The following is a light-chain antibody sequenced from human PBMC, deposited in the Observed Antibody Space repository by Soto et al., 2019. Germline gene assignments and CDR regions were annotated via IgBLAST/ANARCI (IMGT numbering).Light chain of an antibody. CDR2: TAS. J-gene: IGKJ1*01. CDR3: QQFNSYSWT. CDR1: QSIISL. Sequence: DIQMTHSPAALSASVEDRVAITCRASQSIISLLAWYQHKPGKAPKLLIYTASTLQSGVPSRFSGSGSGTEFTLTISSLQPDDFATYYCQQFNSYSWTFGQGTKVDIK. V-gene: IGKV1-5*03.